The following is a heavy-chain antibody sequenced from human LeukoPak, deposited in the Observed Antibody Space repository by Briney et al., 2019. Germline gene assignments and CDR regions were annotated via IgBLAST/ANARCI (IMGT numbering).Heavy chain of an antibody. V-gene: IGHV3-30*18. D-gene: IGHD4-11*01. CDR2: ISYDGSNK. CDR3: AKSTTVTTQQRGYFDY. CDR1: GFTFSSYG. J-gene: IGHJ4*02. Sequence: GGSLRLSCAASGFTFSSYGMHWVRQAPGRGLEWVAVISYDGSNKYFADSVKGRFTISRDNPKNTLYLQMNSLRAEDTAVYYCAKSTTVTTQQRGYFDYWGQGALVTVSS.